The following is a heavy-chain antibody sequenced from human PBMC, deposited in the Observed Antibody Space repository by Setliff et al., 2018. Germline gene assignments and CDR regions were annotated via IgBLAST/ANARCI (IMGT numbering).Heavy chain of an antibody. D-gene: IGHD2-2*01. J-gene: IGHJ4*02. CDR3: TRGGERYHTAN. CDR1: GGSVRSHY. CDR2: IFYSGDT. Sequence: PSETLSLTCTVSGGSVRSHYWSWIRHSPGKGLEWIGFIFYSGDTKSNPSLKSRVTISIDTAKNQFSLELRSVTAADTAVYYCTRGGERYHTANWGQGTLVTVSS. V-gene: IGHV4-59*02.